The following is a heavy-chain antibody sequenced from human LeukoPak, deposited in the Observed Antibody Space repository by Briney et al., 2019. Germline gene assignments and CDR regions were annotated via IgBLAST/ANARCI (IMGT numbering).Heavy chain of an antibody. V-gene: IGHV4-38-2*01. CDR3: ARAAGAAVRGYYYYYMDV. J-gene: IGHJ6*03. Sequence: SETLSLTCAVSGYSISRGYYWGWIRQPPGNGLEWIGNIYHSVSTYYNPSLKSRVTISVDTSKNQFSLSLSSVTAADTAVYYCARAAGAAVRGYYYYYMDVWGKGTTVTVSS. D-gene: IGHD6-13*01. CDR2: IYHSVST. CDR1: GYSISRGYY.